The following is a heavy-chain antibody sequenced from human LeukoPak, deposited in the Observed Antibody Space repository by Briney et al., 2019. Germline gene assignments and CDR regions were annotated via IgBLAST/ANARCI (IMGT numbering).Heavy chain of an antibody. V-gene: IGHV3-11*06. CDR1: GFIFSDYY. D-gene: IGHD2-2*01. Sequence: GGSLRLSCTASGFIFSDYYMGWVRQAPGQGLEWISYISTIGYTSYADSVKGRFTISRDTAKKSVYLQMKSLRAKDTSIYYCTRRDCTRTSCYASDWGQGTLVTVSS. CDR2: ISTIGYT. CDR3: TRRDCTRTSCYASD. J-gene: IGHJ4*02.